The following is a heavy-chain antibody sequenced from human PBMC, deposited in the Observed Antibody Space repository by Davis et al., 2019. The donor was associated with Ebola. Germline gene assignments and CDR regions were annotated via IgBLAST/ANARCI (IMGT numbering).Heavy chain of an antibody. CDR2: IYPADSDI. V-gene: IGHV5-51*01. CDR3: ARGSSPPGNWFDP. Sequence: GESLKISCKGSGYSFTSYWIGWVRQMPGKGLEWMGIIYPADSDIRYSPSFRGQVTISADKSISTAYLQWSSLKASDTAMYYCARGSSPPGNWFDPWGQGTLVTVSS. D-gene: IGHD6-6*01. CDR1: GYSFTSYW. J-gene: IGHJ5*02.